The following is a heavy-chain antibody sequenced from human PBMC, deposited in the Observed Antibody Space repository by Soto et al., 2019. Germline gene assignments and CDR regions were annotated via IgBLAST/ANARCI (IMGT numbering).Heavy chain of an antibody. CDR2: IYYSGST. D-gene: IGHD4-17*01. Sequence: PSETLYLTCTVSGGSVSSGSYYWSWIRQPPGKGLEWIGYIYYSGSTNYNPSLKSRVTISVDTSKNQFSLKLSSVTAADTAVYYCARARTDYGDYEFVPYYYYMDVWGKGTTVTVSS. V-gene: IGHV4-61*01. CDR3: ARARTDYGDYEFVPYYYYMDV. CDR1: GGSVSSGSYY. J-gene: IGHJ6*03.